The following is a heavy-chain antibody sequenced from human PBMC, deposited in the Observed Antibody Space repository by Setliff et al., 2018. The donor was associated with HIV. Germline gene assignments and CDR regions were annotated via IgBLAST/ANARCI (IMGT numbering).Heavy chain of an antibody. CDR3: AREGQIAARALDY. CDR1: GGSFSGYY. D-gene: IGHD6-6*01. CDR2: INHSGST. J-gene: IGHJ4*02. V-gene: IGHV4-34*01. Sequence: SETLSLTCAVYGGSFSGYYWSWVRQPPGKGLEWIGEINHSGSTNYNPSLKSRVTISVDTSKNQFSLKLSSVTAADTAVYYCAREGQIAARALDYWGQGTLVTVSS.